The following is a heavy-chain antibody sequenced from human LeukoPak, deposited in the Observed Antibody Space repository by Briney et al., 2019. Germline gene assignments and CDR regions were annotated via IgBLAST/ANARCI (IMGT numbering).Heavy chain of an antibody. CDR2: IYYSGST. D-gene: IGHD4-17*01. CDR3: AREFREYGDSVGFDY. J-gene: IGHJ4*02. V-gene: IGHV4-30-4*01. CDR1: GGSISSGDYY. Sequence: SQTLSLTCTVSGGSISSGDYYWSWIRQPPGKGLEWIGYIYYSGSTYYNPSLKSRVTISVDTSKNQFSLKLSSVTAADTAVYYCAREFREYGDSVGFDYWGQGTLVTVSS.